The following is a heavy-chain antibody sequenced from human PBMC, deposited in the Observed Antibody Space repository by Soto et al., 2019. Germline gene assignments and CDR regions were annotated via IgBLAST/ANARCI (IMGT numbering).Heavy chain of an antibody. J-gene: IGHJ5*02. CDR1: GATFSSFA. CDR3: ARSTGSGFRPGTHRFNWFDP. Sequence: QVQLVQSGAEVKQPGSSVKVSCQAPGATFSSFAISWVRQPPGQGLEWMGGIIPIFRTPNYAQNFQGRVTITADESTSSVYMELSRLRSEDTAVYYCARSTGSGFRPGTHRFNWFDPWGQGTLVTVSS. CDR2: IIPIFRTP. V-gene: IGHV1-69*01. D-gene: IGHD5-12*01.